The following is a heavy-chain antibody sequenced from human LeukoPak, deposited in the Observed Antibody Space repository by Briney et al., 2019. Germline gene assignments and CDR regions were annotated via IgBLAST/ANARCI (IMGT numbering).Heavy chain of an antibody. J-gene: IGHJ5*02. CDR3: ARLAVSNWFDP. CDR1: GFTVSSNY. Sequence: GSLRLSCAASGFTVSSNYMSWIRQPPGKGLEWIGYIYYSGSTNYNPSLKSRVTISVDTSKNQFSLKLSSVTAADTAVYYCARLAVSNWFDPWGQGTLVTVSS. CDR2: IYYSGST. V-gene: IGHV4-59*02.